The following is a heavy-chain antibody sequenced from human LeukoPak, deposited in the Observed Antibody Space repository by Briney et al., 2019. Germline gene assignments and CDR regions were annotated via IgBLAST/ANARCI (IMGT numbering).Heavy chain of an antibody. CDR3: AKDVSSGYYDGHDAFDI. Sequence: QPGGSLRPSCAASGFTFTSYAMSWVRQAPGKGLEWVSAISGSGGSTYYADSVKGRFTISRDNSKNTLYLQMNSLRAEDTAVYYCAKDVSSGYYDGHDAFDIWGQGTMVTVSS. CDR1: GFTFTSYA. V-gene: IGHV3-23*01. CDR2: ISGSGGST. D-gene: IGHD3-22*01. J-gene: IGHJ3*02.